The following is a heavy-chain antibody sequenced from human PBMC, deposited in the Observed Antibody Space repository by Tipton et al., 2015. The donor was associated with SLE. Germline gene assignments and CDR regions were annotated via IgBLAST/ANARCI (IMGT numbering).Heavy chain of an antibody. CDR3: ARDRVGAARFDG. J-gene: IGHJ4*02. CDR2: INHSGST. V-gene: IGHV4-34*01. Sequence: TLSLTCTVSGNSISADNYYWSWIRQPPGKGLEWIGEINHSGSTNYNPSLKSRVTISVDTSKNQFSLKLSSVTAADTAVYYCARDRVGAARFDGWGQGTLVTVSS. CDR1: GNSISADNYY. D-gene: IGHD1-26*01.